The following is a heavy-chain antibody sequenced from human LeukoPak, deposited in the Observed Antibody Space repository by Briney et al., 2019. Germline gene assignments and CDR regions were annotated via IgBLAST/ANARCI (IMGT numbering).Heavy chain of an antibody. CDR3: AKDYSSGYYSHFDY. D-gene: IGHD3-22*01. Sequence: PGGSLRLSCAASGFTFSSHSMNWVRQAPGKGLEWVSYISSGSTIIHYADSVKGRLTISRDDAKNSLYLQMNSLRAEDTAVYYCAKDYSSGYYSHFDYWGQGTLVTVSS. CDR1: GFTFSSHS. V-gene: IGHV3-48*01. CDR2: ISSGSTII. J-gene: IGHJ4*02.